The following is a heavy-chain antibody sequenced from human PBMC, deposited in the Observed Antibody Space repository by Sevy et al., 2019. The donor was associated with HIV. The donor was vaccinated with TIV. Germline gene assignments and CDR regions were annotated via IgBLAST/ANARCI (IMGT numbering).Heavy chain of an antibody. J-gene: IGHJ6*02. V-gene: IGHV4-59*01. D-gene: IGHD3-9*01. CDR3: AGEPPYYDILAGYSYGMDV. CDR1: GGSISNYY. Sequence: SETLSLTCTVSGGSISNYYWSWIRQPPGKGLEWIGYIYHTGITKNNPSLKSRVTLSVDTSKNQFSRKLSSVTAADTAVYYCAGEPPYYDILAGYSYGMDVWGQGTTVTVSS. CDR2: IYHTGIT.